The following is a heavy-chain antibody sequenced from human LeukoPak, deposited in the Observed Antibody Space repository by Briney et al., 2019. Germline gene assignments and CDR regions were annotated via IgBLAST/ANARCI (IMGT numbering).Heavy chain of an antibody. J-gene: IGHJ4*02. CDR1: GHTFTSYG. V-gene: IGHV1-18*01. CDR3: ARVSSEYCSSTSCYAVNVGDY. Sequence: ASVKVSCKASGHTFTSYGISWVRQAPGQGLEWMGWISAYNGKTNYAQKLQGRVTMTTDTSTSTAYMELRSLRSDDTAVYYCARVSSEYCSSTSCYAVNVGDYWGQGTLVTVSS. D-gene: IGHD2-2*01. CDR2: ISAYNGKT.